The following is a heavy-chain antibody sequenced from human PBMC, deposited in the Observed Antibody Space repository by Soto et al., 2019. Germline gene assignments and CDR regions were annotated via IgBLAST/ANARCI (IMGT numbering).Heavy chain of an antibody. D-gene: IGHD1-26*01. J-gene: IGHJ6*02. CDR3: ASTLKERYYYYGMDV. V-gene: IGHV4-61*01. CDR1: VGSFSSCSYY. Sequence: SETLSLTCTVSVGSFSSCSYYWSWIRHPPGKGLEWIGYIYYSGSTNYNPSLKSRVTISVDTSKNQFSLKLSSVTAADTAVYYCASTLKERYYYYGMDVWGQGTTVTVSS. CDR2: IYYSGST.